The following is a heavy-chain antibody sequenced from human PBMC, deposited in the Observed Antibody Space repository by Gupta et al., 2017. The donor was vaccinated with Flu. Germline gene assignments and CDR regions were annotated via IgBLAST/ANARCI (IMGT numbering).Heavy chain of an antibody. CDR1: GFPFRGHG. CDR2: ISGDGEST. CDR3: AKGDAGVSMIVVSCFDP. Sequence: EVQLLESGGTLTQPGGSLRLSCVASGFPFRGHGMNWLRQAPGKGLEWVAGISGDGESTYDKQSVRGRFTISRDNSRSTLFLQMDSLRADDTAVYYCAKGDAGVSMIVVSCFDPWGQGTLVTVSS. D-gene: IGHD3-22*01. J-gene: IGHJ5*02. V-gene: IGHV3-23*01.